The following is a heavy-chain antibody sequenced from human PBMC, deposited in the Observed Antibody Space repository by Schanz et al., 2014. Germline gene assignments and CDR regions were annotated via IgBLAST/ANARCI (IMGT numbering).Heavy chain of an antibody. CDR1: GGTFSSST. CDR3: ARGLGDERWLDLNEAFDI. D-gene: IGHD6-19*01. V-gene: IGHV1-69*08. Sequence: QVQLVQSGAEVKKPGSSVKVSCKASGGTFSSSTLTWVRQAPGQGLEWMGGFDPKKGEAIYAQKFQGRVTMTRDKSTSTAYMELSSLRSEDTAVYYCARGLGDERWLDLNEAFDIWGQGTIVTVSS. CDR2: FDPKKGEA. J-gene: IGHJ3*02.